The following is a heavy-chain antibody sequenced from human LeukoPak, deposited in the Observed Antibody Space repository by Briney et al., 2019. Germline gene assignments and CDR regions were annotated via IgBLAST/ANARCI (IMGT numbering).Heavy chain of an antibody. CDR3: ARGSGRMEGMDV. CDR1: GGSFSGYY. Sequence: SSETLSLTCAVYGGSFSGYYWSWIRQPPGKGLEWIGENNHSGSTNYNPSLKSRVTISVDTSKNQFSLKLSSVTAADTAVYYCARGSGRMEGMDVWGQGTTVTVSS. V-gene: IGHV4-34*01. D-gene: IGHD1-1*01. CDR2: NNHSGST. J-gene: IGHJ6*02.